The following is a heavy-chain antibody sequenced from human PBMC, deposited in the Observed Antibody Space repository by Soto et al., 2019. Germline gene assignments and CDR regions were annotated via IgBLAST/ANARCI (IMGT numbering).Heavy chain of an antibody. Sequence: EVQLVESGGGLVQPGGSLRLSCAASGFTFNNFWMYWVRQTPEKGLVWVSGINSDGTTTIYADSVKGRFTISSDNAKNTLYLQMNSLTVEDTAIYYCVRDIRWGQGTLVTVSS. V-gene: IGHV3-74*01. CDR1: GFTFNNFW. CDR2: INSDGTTT. J-gene: IGHJ4*02. CDR3: VRDIR.